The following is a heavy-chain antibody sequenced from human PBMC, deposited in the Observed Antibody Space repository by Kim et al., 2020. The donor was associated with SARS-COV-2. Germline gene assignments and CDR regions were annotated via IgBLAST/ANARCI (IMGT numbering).Heavy chain of an antibody. CDR3: AGGVGAFDL. V-gene: IGHV3-74*01. CDR1: GFTLSSHW. CDR2: LNTDGSTY. Sequence: GGSLRLSCVASGFTLSSHWMHWVRQAPGKGLVWVSGLNTDGSTYTSASVEKRRTIFTNNNTNTPHHQLMSMLSAETTVYYCAGGVGAFDLWGQGTMVTVS. J-gene: IGHJ5*02. D-gene: IGHD3-16*01.